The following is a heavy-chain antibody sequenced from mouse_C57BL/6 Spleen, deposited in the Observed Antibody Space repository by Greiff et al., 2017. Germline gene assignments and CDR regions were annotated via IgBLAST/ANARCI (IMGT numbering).Heavy chain of an antibody. CDR3: ARTLTTVVPFDY. V-gene: IGHV1-22*01. J-gene: IGHJ2*01. Sequence: DVKLQESGPELVKPGASVKMSCKASGYTFTDYNMHWVKQSHGKSLEWIGYINPNNGGTSSNQKFKGKATLTVNKSSSTAYMELRSLTSEDSAVYYCARTLTTVVPFDYWGQGTTLTVSS. D-gene: IGHD1-1*01. CDR2: INPNNGGT. CDR1: GYTFTDYN.